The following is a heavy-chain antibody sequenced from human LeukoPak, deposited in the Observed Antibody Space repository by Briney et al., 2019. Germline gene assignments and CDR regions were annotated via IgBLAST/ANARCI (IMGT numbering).Heavy chain of an antibody. J-gene: IGHJ4*02. D-gene: IGHD2-2*01. V-gene: IGHV1-69*13. CDR1: GGTFSSYA. CDR3: AREWGGYCSSTSCYYFDY. CDR2: IIPIFGTA. Sequence: SVKVSCKASGGTFSSYAISWVRQAPGQGLEWMGGIIPIFGTANYAQKFQGRVTITADESTSTAYMELSSLRSEDTAVYYCAREWGGYCSSTSCYYFDYWGQGTLVTASS.